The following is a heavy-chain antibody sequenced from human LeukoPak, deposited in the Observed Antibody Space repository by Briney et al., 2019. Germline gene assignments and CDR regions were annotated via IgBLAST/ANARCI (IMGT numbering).Heavy chain of an antibody. CDR2: INPSGGST. Sequence: GESLKISCKGSGYSFTNYWIGWVRQMSGKGLEWMGIINPSGGSTSYAQKFQGRVTMTRDTSTSTVYMELSSLRSEDTAVYYCARSFYYDSSGYHYLDYWGQGTLVTVSS. D-gene: IGHD3-22*01. J-gene: IGHJ4*02. CDR3: ARSFYYDSSGYHYLDY. V-gene: IGHV1-46*01. CDR1: GYSFTNYW.